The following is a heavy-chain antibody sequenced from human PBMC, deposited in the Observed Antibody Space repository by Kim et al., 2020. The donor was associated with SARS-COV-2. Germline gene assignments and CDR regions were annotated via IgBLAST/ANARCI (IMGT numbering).Heavy chain of an antibody. CDR3: ARWSGYQAYRWFDP. V-gene: IGHV4-59*08. CDR1: GGSISSYY. D-gene: IGHD3-3*01. CDR2: IYYSGRT. Sequence: SETLSLTCTVSGGSISSYYWSWIRQPPGKGLEWIGYIYYSGRTNYNPSLKSRVTISVDTSKNQFSLKLSSVTAADTAVYYCARWSGYQAYRWFDPWGQGTLVTVSS. J-gene: IGHJ5*02.